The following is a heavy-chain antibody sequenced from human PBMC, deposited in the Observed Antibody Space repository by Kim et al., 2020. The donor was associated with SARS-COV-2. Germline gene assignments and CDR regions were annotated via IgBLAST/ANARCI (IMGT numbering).Heavy chain of an antibody. J-gene: IGHJ4*02. CDR1: GGSVSTPDHY. Sequence: SETLSLTCSVSGGSVSTPDHYWSWIRQAPGKGFEWIGFLLYTGTTYVNPSLKSRLSLSVDTSRNQFSLRLDSVTAADTAVYFCAREGPLGGYHVWGQGSL. CDR2: LLYTGTT. CDR3: AREGPLGGYHV. D-gene: IGHD3-16*02. V-gene: IGHV4-30-4*01.